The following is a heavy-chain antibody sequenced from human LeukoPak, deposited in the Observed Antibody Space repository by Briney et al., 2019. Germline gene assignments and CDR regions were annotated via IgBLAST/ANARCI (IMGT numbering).Heavy chain of an antibody. V-gene: IGHV3-30*02. D-gene: IGHD6-13*01. J-gene: IGHJ5*02. CDR3: AKDRQQLANWFDP. Sequence: GGSLRLSCAASGFTFSSYGMHWVRQAPGKGLEWVAFIRYDGSNKYYADSVKGRFTISRDNSKNTLYLQMNSLRAEDTAVYYCAKDRQQLANWFDPWGQGTLATVSS. CDR2: IRYDGSNK. CDR1: GFTFSSYG.